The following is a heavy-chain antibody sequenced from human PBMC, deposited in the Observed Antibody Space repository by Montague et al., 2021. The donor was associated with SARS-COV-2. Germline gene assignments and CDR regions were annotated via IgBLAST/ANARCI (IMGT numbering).Heavy chain of an antibody. J-gene: IGHJ6*02. Sequence: SETLSLTCAVSGGSFSGYYWSWIRQPPGKGLEWIGEISPSGRTNYNPSLKSRVTISIDTSKNHFSLKLSSVTAADTAVYYCARCRRRRGCGYCYYGLDVWGQGTTVTVSS. V-gene: IGHV4-34*01. CDR2: ISPSGRT. D-gene: IGHD5-12*01. CDR3: ARCRRRRGCGYCYYGLDV. CDR1: GGSFSGYY.